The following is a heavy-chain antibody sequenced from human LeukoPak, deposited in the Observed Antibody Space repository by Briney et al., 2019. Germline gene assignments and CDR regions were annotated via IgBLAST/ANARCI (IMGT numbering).Heavy chain of an antibody. CDR3: ASHSSYSSQFDP. J-gene: IGHJ5*02. Sequence: SETLSLTCTVSGGSISSSSYYWSWIRQPPGKGLEWIGYIYYSGSTNYNPSLKSRVTISVDTSKNQFSLKLSSVTAADTAVYYCASHSSYSSQFDPWGQGTLVTVSS. CDR1: GGSISSSSYY. CDR2: IYYSGST. D-gene: IGHD6-19*01. V-gene: IGHV4-61*01.